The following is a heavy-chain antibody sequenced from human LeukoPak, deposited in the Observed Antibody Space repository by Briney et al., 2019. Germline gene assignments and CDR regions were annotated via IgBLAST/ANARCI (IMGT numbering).Heavy chain of an antibody. J-gene: IGHJ4*02. V-gene: IGHV4-4*02. CDR2: VHLDGRT. Sequence: SSETLSLTCGGSGGSITTTNWWTWVRQPPGKGLEWIGEVHLDGRTNYNPSLESRLTISVDQSENHISLRLTSVTAADPAVYYCAREGGFYRPLDYSGQGTLVTVSS. D-gene: IGHD3-3*01. CDR3: AREGGFYRPLDY. CDR1: GGSITTTNW.